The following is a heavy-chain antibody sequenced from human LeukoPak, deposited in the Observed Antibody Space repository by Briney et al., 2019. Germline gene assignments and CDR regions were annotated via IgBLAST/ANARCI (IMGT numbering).Heavy chain of an antibody. V-gene: IGHV4-30-4*08. CDR2: IYYSGST. CDR1: GGSISSGDYY. J-gene: IGHJ6*03. Sequence: SETLSLTCTVSGGSISSGDYYWSWIRQPPGKGLEWIGYIYYSGSTYYNPSLKSRVTISVDTSKNQFSLKLSSVTAADTAVYYYARDLGATYYYYYMDVWGKGTTVTVSS. CDR3: ARDLGATYYYYYMDV.